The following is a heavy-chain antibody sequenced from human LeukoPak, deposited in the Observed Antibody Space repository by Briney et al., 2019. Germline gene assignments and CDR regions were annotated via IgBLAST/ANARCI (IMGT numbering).Heavy chain of an antibody. CDR2: FDPEDGET. Sequence: AAVKVSCKVSGYTLTELSMHWVRQAPGNGLEGMGGFDPEDGETIYAQKFQGRVTMTEDTSTDTAYMELSSLRSEDTAVYYCATCSSTSCYRRNAFDIWGQGTMVTVSS. CDR3: ATCSSTSCYRRNAFDI. V-gene: IGHV1-24*01. CDR1: GYTLTELS. D-gene: IGHD2-2*01. J-gene: IGHJ3*02.